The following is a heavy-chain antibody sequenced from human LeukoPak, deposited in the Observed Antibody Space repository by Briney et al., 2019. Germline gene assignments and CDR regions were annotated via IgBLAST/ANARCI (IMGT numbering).Heavy chain of an antibody. V-gene: IGHV3-30*18. CDR3: AKDRSIAAAAIPTNHFDY. D-gene: IGHD6-13*01. CDR2: ISYDGSNK. CDR1: GFSFRNYG. Sequence: PGRSLRLSCAASGFSFRNYGMHWVRQAPGKGLEWVAVISYDGSNKYYADSVKGRFTISRDSSKNTLCLQMNSLRAEDTAVYYCAKDRSIAAAAIPTNHFDYWGQGTLVTVSS. J-gene: IGHJ4*02.